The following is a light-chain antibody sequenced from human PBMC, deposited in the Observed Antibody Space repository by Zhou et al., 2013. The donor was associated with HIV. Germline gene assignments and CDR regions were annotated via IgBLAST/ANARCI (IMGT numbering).Light chain of an antibody. CDR3: QQYGSSPGT. CDR1: QSVSFRN. Sequence: IALTQSPGTLSLSPGESATLSCRASQSVSFRNLAWYQQKPGQAPRLLIYDASSRATGIPDRFSGSGSRTDFTLTISRLEPEDFAVYYCQQYGSSPGTFGQGTKVEIK. V-gene: IGKV3-20*01. CDR2: DAS. J-gene: IGKJ1*01.